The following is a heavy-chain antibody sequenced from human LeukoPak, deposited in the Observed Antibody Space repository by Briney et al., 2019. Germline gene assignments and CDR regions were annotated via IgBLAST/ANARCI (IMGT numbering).Heavy chain of an antibody. J-gene: IGHJ4*02. CDR2: INVASGDT. CDR1: GYTFTPHA. Sequence: ASVKVSCKASGYTFTPHAVHWVRQAPGQRLEGMGWINVASGDTGYSQRFQDRVTITRDTSSSTGYMEMSSLISEGTAVYYCASKPRGESRPFDYWGQGTLVTVSS. D-gene: IGHD3-16*01. V-gene: IGHV1-3*01. CDR3: ASKPRGESRPFDY.